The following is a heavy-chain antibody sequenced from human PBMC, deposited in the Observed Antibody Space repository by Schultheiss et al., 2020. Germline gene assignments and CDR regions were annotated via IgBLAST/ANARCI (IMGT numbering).Heavy chain of an antibody. Sequence: SETLSLTCTVAGGSITSHYWSWIRQPPGKGLQWIGYIHNSGSTNSNPSLKSRVTISIDTSKNQFSLKLSSVTAADTAVYYCATSRSFDYWGQGTLVTVSS. CDR1: GGSITSHY. CDR3: ATSRSFDY. J-gene: IGHJ4*02. V-gene: IGHV4-59*11. CDR2: IHNSGST.